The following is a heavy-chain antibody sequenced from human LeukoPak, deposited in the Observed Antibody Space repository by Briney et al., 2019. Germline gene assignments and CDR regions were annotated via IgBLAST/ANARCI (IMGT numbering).Heavy chain of an antibody. V-gene: IGHV4-39*01. Sequence: SETLSLTCTVSGGSISSSSYYWGWIRQPPGKGLEWIGSIYYSGSTYYNPSLKSRVTISVDTSKNQFSLKLSSVTAADTAVYYCARLPMVRGVIGPYYYYYYMDVWGKGTTVTISS. CDR2: IYYSGST. D-gene: IGHD3-10*01. J-gene: IGHJ6*03. CDR3: ARLPMVRGVIGPYYYYYYMDV. CDR1: GGSISSSSYY.